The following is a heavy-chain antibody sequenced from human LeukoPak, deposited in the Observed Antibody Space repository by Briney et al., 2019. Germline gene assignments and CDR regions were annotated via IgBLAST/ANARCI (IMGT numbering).Heavy chain of an antibody. Sequence: PSETLSLTCAVYGGSFSGYYWSWIRQPPGKGLEWIGEINHSGSTDYNPSLKSRVTISVDTSKNQFSLKLSSVTAADTAVYYCARMFRAPRYSGFDYWGQGTLVTVSS. D-gene: IGHD6-6*01. CDR2: INHSGST. V-gene: IGHV4-34*01. J-gene: IGHJ4*02. CDR3: ARMFRAPRYSGFDY. CDR1: GGSFSGYY.